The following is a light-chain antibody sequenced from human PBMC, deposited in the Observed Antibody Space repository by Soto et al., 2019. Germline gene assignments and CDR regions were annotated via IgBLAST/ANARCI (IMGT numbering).Light chain of an antibody. Sequence: QSVLTQPPSVSGAPGQRVTISCTGTNSNIGADYGVAWYQQFPGTPPKLLIYNNNNRPSGVPARFSGSKSATSASLAISGLQPADEADYYCQSYDTNVVGLVFGPGTKLTVL. CDR1: NSNIGADYG. CDR2: NNN. J-gene: IGLJ3*02. V-gene: IGLV1-40*01. CDR3: QSYDTNVVGLV.